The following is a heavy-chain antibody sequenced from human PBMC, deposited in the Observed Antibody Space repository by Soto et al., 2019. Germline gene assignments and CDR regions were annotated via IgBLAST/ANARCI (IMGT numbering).Heavy chain of an antibody. CDR2: MNPNSGNT. V-gene: IGHV1-8*01. J-gene: IGHJ5*02. CDR3: ARMYYYDSSGYPNWFDP. Sequence: QVQLVQSGAEVKKPGASVKVSCKASGYTFTSYDINWVRQATGQGLEWMGWMNPNSGNTGYAQKLQGRVTMTRNTSISTAYMELSSLRSEDTAVYYCARMYYYDSSGYPNWFDPWGQGTLVTVSS. CDR1: GYTFTSYD. D-gene: IGHD3-22*01.